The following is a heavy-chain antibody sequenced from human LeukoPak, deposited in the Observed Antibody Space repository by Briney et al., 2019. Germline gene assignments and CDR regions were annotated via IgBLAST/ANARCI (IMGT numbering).Heavy chain of an antibody. V-gene: IGHV3-48*02. Sequence: GGSLRLSCAASEFTFSTYSMSWVRQAPGKGLEWVSFISSSSSTIYYADSVKGRFTISRDNAKNSLYLQMNSLRDEDTAVYYCARAGGSYSGSGNLDAFDIWGQGTMVTVSS. J-gene: IGHJ3*02. CDR2: ISSSSSTI. CDR3: ARAGGSYSGSGNLDAFDI. D-gene: IGHD1-26*01. CDR1: EFTFSTYS.